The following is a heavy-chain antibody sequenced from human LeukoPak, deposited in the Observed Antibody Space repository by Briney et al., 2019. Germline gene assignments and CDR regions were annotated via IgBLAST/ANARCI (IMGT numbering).Heavy chain of an antibody. CDR3: ARDAASGNNWFGP. J-gene: IGHJ5*02. CDR1: GLIFSSYW. D-gene: IGHD3-3*01. V-gene: IGHV3-7*01. Sequence: GGSLRLSCAASGLIFSSYWMSWVRQGPGKGLEWVANIKSDGSEKYYVDSVKGRFTISRDNAKNSLYLQMNSLRAEDTAVYYCARDAASGNNWFGPWGQGTLVTVSS. CDR2: IKSDGSEK.